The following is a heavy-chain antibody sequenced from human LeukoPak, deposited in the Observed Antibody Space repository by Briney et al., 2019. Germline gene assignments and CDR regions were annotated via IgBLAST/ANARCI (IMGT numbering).Heavy chain of an antibody. CDR1: GGSIGTTNYY. V-gene: IGHV4-39*01. CDR3: ARQRADYFYYYVDV. D-gene: IGHD3-9*01. Sequence: SETLSLTCTVSGGSIGTTNYYWGWLRQPPGKGLEWIGSIYYSETTYDNPSLESRVTISIETSKNQFSLSLSSVTAADTAVYYCARQRADYFYYYVDVWRKGTTVTVS. CDR2: IYYSETT. J-gene: IGHJ6*03.